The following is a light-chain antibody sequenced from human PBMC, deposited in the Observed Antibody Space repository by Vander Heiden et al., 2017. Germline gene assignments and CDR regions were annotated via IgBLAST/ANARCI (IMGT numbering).Light chain of an antibody. V-gene: IGKV1-5*01. CDR1: QNINTW. CDR3: QHYDSYSPA. Sequence: DIQMTQSPSTLSASVGDRVSITCRASQNINTWLAWYQQKPGKAPNLLIYDASNLGSGVPSRFSGSGSGTEFTLTISSLQPDDFATYYCQHYDSYSPAFGQGTNVEVK. CDR2: DAS. J-gene: IGKJ1*01.